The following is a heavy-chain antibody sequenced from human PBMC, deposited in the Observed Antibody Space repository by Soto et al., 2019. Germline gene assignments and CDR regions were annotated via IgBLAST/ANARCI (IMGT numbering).Heavy chain of an antibody. CDR2: INPHGGST. CDR3: ARSSGGNFGIIIEGTNWFAP. V-gene: IGHV1-46*01. D-gene: IGHD1-26*01. J-gene: IGHJ5*02. Sequence: ASVKVSCKAPRDTFTSYYINWVRQAPGQGLEWMGVINPHGGSTAYAQKFKGRVTLTRDTSASTVYMEVSSLTSEDTAMYYCARSSGGNFGIIIEGTNWFAPWGQGTMVPVYS. CDR1: RDTFTSYY.